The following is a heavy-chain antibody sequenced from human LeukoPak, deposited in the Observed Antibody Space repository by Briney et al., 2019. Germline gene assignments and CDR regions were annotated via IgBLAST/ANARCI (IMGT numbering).Heavy chain of an antibody. Sequence: ASVKVSCKASGGTFSNYAISWVRQAPGQGLEWMGWISAYNGNTNYAQKLQGRVTMTTDTSTSTAYMELRSLRSDDTAVYYCARDSGNVRGVTYDYWGQGTLVTVSS. J-gene: IGHJ4*02. D-gene: IGHD3-10*01. CDR2: ISAYNGNT. CDR3: ARDSGNVRGVTYDY. V-gene: IGHV1-18*01. CDR1: GGTFSNYA.